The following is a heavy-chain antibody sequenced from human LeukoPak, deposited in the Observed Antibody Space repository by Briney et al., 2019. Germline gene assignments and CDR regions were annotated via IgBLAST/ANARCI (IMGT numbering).Heavy chain of an antibody. V-gene: IGHV4-59*12. D-gene: IGHD3-22*01. CDR1: GGSISSYY. Sequence: SETLSLTCTVSGGSISSYYWSWIRQPPGKGLEWIGYIYYSGSTNYNPSLKSRVTISVDTSKNQFSLKLSSVTAADTAVYYCARRLRWGQWLLLRPPRSGYAFDIWGQGTMVTVSS. CDR2: IYYSGST. J-gene: IGHJ3*02. CDR3: ARRLRWGQWLLLRPPRSGYAFDI.